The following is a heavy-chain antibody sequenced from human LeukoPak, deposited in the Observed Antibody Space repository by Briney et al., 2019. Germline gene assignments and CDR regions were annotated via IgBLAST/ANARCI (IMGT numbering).Heavy chain of an antibody. J-gene: IGHJ4*02. D-gene: IGHD5-18*01. CDR2: IIPILGIA. CDR1: GGTFSSYA. V-gene: IGHV1-69*04. CDR3: AALRYSYGYGY. Sequence: SVKVSCKASGGTFSSYAISWVRQAPGQGLEWMGRIIPILGIANYAQKFQGRVTITADKSTSTAYTELSSLRSEDTAVYYCAALRYSYGYGYWGQGTLVTVSS.